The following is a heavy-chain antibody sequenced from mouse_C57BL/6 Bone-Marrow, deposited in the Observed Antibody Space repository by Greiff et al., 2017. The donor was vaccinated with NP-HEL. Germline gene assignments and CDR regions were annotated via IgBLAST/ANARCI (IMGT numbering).Heavy chain of an antibody. V-gene: IGHV5-6*01. D-gene: IGHD1-2*01. J-gene: IGHJ2*01. Sequence: EVHLVESGGDLVKPGGSLKLSCAASGFTFSSYGMSWVRQTPDKRLEWVAAISSGGSYTYYPDSVKGRFTISRDNAKNTLYLQMSSLKSEDTAMYYCARHYGHYWGQGTTLTVSS. CDR3: ARHYGHY. CDR2: ISSGGSYT. CDR1: GFTFSSYG.